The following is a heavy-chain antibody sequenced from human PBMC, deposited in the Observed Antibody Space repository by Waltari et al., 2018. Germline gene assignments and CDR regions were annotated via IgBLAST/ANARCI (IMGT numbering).Heavy chain of an antibody. V-gene: IGHV4-39*01. D-gene: IGHD2-15*01. CDR3: ASLLRNSFDY. CDR1: GGSISSSSYY. CDR2: IYYSGRT. J-gene: IGHJ4*02. Sequence: QLQLQESGPGLVKPSETLSLTCTVSGGSISSSSYYWGWIRQPPGKGLEWIGSIYYSGRTYYNPSLKSRVTISVDTSKNQFSLKLSAVTAADTAVYYCASLLRNSFDYWGQGTLVTVSS.